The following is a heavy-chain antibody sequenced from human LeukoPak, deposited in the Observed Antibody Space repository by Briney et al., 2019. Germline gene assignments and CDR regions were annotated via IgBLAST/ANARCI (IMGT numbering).Heavy chain of an antibody. Sequence: GGSLRLSCAASGFTFSSYSMNWVRQAPGKGLEWVSSISSSSSYIYYADSMKGRFTISRDNAKNSLYLQMNSLRAEDTAVYYCAREEVVAANNRFDPWGQGTLVTVSS. CDR1: GFTFSSYS. V-gene: IGHV3-21*04. CDR2: ISSSSSYI. D-gene: IGHD2-15*01. J-gene: IGHJ5*02. CDR3: AREEVVAANNRFDP.